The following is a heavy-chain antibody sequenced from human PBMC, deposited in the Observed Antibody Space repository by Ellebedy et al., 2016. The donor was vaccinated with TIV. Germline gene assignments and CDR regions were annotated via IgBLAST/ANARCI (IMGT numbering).Heavy chain of an antibody. CDR1: GGSFSGYY. CDR2: INHSGST. J-gene: IGHJ4*02. Sequence: SETLSLTCAVYGGSFSGYYWSWIRQPPGKGLEWIGEINHSGSTNYNPSLKSRVTISVDTSKNQFSLKLSSVTAADTAVYYCASQRGGSGTNRPFDYWGQGTLVTVSS. CDR3: ASQRGGSGTNRPFDY. V-gene: IGHV4-34*01. D-gene: IGHD3-10*01.